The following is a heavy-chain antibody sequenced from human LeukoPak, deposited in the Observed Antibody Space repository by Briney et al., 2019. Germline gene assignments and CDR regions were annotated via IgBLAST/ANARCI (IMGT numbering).Heavy chain of an antibody. CDR3: ARQDLSIAVAVKHHHWFDP. J-gene: IGHJ5*02. CDR2: IYYSGST. Sequence: PSETLSLTCTVSGGSISSSSYYWGWIRQPPGKGLEWIGSIYYSGSTYYNPSLKSRVTISVDTSKNQFSLKLSSVTAADTAVYYCARQDLSIAVAVKHHHWFDPWGQGTLVTVSS. CDR1: GGSISSSSYY. V-gene: IGHV4-39*01. D-gene: IGHD6-19*01.